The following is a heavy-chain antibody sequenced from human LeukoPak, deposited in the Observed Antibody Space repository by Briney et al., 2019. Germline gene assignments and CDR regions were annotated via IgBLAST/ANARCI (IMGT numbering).Heavy chain of an antibody. CDR1: GGSISSYY. Sequence: SETLSLTCTVSGGSISSYYWSWIRQPPGEGLEWIGYIYYSGSTNYNPSLKSRVTISVDTSKNQFSLKLSSVTAADTAAYYCARHGGMVRGFSDAFDIWGQGTVVTVSS. J-gene: IGHJ3*02. D-gene: IGHD3-10*01. CDR3: ARHGGMVRGFSDAFDI. V-gene: IGHV4-59*08. CDR2: IYYSGST.